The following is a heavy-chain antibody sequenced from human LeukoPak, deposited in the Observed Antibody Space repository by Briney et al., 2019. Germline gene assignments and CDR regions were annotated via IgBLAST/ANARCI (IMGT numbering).Heavy chain of an antibody. CDR3: AKRKATMVRDPFDY. Sequence: ASVKVSCKASGYIFTDYYIHWVRQAPGQGLEWMGWMNPNGGIDYAQKFHGRVTLTRDTSITTAYMELSSLRSDDTAVYYCAKRKATMVRDPFDYWGQGTLVTVSS. CDR1: GYIFTDYY. J-gene: IGHJ4*02. D-gene: IGHD3-10*01. CDR2: MNPNGGI. V-gene: IGHV1-2*02.